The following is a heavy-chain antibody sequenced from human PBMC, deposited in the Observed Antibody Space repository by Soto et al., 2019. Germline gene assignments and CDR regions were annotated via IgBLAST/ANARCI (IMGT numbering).Heavy chain of an antibody. Sequence: SSVKVSCKASVYTFTSYAMHWVRQAPGQGLEWMGGIIPIFGTANYAQKFQGRVTITADESTSTAYMELSSLRSEDTAVYYCARVPVVAATIYYGMDVWGQGTTVTVSS. V-gene: IGHV1-69*13. CDR2: IIPIFGTA. CDR3: ARVPVVAATIYYGMDV. CDR1: VYTFTSYA. D-gene: IGHD2-15*01. J-gene: IGHJ6*02.